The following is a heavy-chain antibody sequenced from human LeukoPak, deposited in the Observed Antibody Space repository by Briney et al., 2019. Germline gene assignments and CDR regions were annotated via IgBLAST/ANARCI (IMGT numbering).Heavy chain of an antibody. J-gene: IGHJ3*02. CDR2: IRYDGSNK. V-gene: IGHV3-30*02. CDR1: GFTFSSYA. Sequence: GGSLRLSCAASGFTFSSYAMSWVRQAPGKGLEWVAFIRYDGSNKYYADSVKGRFTISRDNSKNTLYLQMNSLRAEDTAVYYCAKDELGYCSSTSCPGTFDIWGQGTMVTVSS. D-gene: IGHD2-2*01. CDR3: AKDELGYCSSTSCPGTFDI.